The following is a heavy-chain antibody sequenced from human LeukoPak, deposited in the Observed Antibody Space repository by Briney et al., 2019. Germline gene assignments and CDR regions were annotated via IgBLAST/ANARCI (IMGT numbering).Heavy chain of an antibody. CDR3: AREGSRSSFYFDY. D-gene: IGHD6-6*01. J-gene: IGHJ4*02. Sequence: GGSLRLSCAASEFTFSDFHMNWIRQAPGKGLEWISHISNTGSTIYYADSVKGRFTISRDNAKNSLYLRVKSLRVEDTGVYYCAREGSRSSFYFDYWGQGTLVTVSS. CDR1: EFTFSDFH. V-gene: IGHV3-11*04. CDR2: ISNTGSTI.